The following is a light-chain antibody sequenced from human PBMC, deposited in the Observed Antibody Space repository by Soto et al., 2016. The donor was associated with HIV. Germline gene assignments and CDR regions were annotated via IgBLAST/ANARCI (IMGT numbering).Light chain of an antibody. Sequence: DIQLTQSPSSLSASVGGRVTITCRSSQSISKYLNWYQQKPGKAPKLLLYAASRLESGVPSRFSGSGSGTDYTLTISSLQPEDFATYYCQQYHTYPYTFGQGTKLEIK. CDR3: QQYHTYPYT. CDR2: AAS. J-gene: IGKJ2*01. V-gene: IGKV1-NL1*01. CDR1: QSISKY.